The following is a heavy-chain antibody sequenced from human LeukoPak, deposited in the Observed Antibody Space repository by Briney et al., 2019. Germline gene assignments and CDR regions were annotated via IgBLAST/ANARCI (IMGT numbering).Heavy chain of an antibody. V-gene: IGHV4-59*01. D-gene: IGHD6-6*01. Sequence: PSETLSLTCTVSGGSISTYYWSWVRQPPGKGLEWIGYIYYSGSTNYNPSLKSRVTISVDTSKNQFSLKLSSVTAADTAVYYCARAEYSSSSDYFDYWGQGTLVTVSS. CDR3: ARAEYSSSSDYFDY. CDR1: GGSISTYY. J-gene: IGHJ4*02. CDR2: IYYSGST.